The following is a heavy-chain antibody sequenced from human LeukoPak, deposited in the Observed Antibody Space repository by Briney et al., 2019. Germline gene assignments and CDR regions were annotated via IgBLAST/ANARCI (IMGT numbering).Heavy chain of an antibody. Sequence: GGSLRLSCTASGFTFSNYGLNWARQAPGKGLEWVSFVDTSGSYIYYGDSVKGRVTISRDNAKNSLYLQMNGLRAEDTAVYYCARNARDSVFDLWGQGTMVTVSS. CDR3: ARNARDSVFDL. V-gene: IGHV3-21*01. CDR2: VDTSGSYI. J-gene: IGHJ3*01. CDR1: GFTFSNYG.